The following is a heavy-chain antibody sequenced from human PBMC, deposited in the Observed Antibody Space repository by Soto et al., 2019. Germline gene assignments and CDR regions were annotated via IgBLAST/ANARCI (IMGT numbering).Heavy chain of an antibody. V-gene: IGHV3-11*01. CDR1: GFTFSDYY. Sequence: PGGSLRLSCAVSGFTFSDYYMSWIRQAPGKGLEWVSYISSSGSTIYYADSVKGRFTISRDNAKNSLYLQMNSLRAEDTAVYYCARDLHYDSSGYYEGWGQGTLVTVSS. CDR3: ARDLHYDSSGYYEG. CDR2: ISSSGSTI. D-gene: IGHD3-22*01. J-gene: IGHJ4*02.